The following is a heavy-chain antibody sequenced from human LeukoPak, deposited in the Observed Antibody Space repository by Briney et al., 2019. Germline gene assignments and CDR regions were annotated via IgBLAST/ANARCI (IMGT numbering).Heavy chain of an antibody. D-gene: IGHD3-10*01. Sequence: PSETLSLTCAVYGGSFSGYYWSWVRQPPGKGLEWIGEINHSGSTNYNPSLKSRVTISLDTSKNQFSLKVISMTAADTAAYYCTKSDGYGLIRICGRGTMVTVSS. CDR3: TKSDGYGLIRI. J-gene: IGHJ3*02. CDR1: GGSFSGYY. V-gene: IGHV4-34*03. CDR2: INHSGST.